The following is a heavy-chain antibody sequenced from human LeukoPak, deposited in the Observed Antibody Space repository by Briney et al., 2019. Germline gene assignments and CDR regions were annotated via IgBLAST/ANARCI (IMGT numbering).Heavy chain of an antibody. CDR3: ARQGDYYGSSGAFDY. CDR1: GGSISSYY. D-gene: IGHD3-22*01. CDR2: IYNSGNT. J-gene: IGHJ4*02. V-gene: IGHV4-59*05. Sequence: SETLSLTCTVPGGSISSYYWSCIPQTAGKGLEWIWRIYNSGNTYYNPSLKSRVTIPVDTSKNQFSLKLSSVTAAATAVYYCARQGDYYGSSGAFDYWGQGTLVTVSS.